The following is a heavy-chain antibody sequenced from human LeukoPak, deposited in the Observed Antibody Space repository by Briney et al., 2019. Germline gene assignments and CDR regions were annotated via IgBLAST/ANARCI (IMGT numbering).Heavy chain of an antibody. J-gene: IGHJ4*02. V-gene: IGHV4-39*07. CDR2: IYYSGST. CDR3: ARVHDSSGYYLGGEVDY. CDR1: GGSISSSSYY. D-gene: IGHD3-22*01. Sequence: SETLSLTCTVSGGSISSSSYYWGWIRQSPGKGLEWIGSIYYSGSTYYNPSLKCRVTISVDTSKNQFSLKLSSVTAADTAVYYCARVHDSSGYYLGGEVDYWGQGTLVTVSS.